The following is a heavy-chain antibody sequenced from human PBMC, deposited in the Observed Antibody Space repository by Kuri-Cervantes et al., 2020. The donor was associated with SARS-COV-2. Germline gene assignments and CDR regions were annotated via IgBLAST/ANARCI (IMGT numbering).Heavy chain of an antibody. CDR3: AKDRVVGGFDI. Sequence: GESLKISCAASGFTFSSYAMHWVRQAPGKGLEWVAVISYDGSNKYYADSVKGRFTISRDNSKNTLYLQMNSLRAEDTAVYYCAKDRVVGGFDIWGQGTMVTVSS. CDR1: GFTFSSYA. CDR2: ISYDGSNK. V-gene: IGHV3-30-3*01. J-gene: IGHJ3*02. D-gene: IGHD2-15*01.